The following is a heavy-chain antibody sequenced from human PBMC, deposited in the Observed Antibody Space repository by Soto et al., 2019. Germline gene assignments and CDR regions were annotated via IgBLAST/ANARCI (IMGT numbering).Heavy chain of an antibody. J-gene: IGHJ5*02. V-gene: IGHV3-30*03. CDR2: ISYDGRVQ. D-gene: IGHD6-13*01. Sequence: QVQLVESGGGVVQPGRSLRLSCAASGFTFSSYGMHWVRQAPGKGLEWVAVISYDGRVQYYADSVKGRFTISRDNSKNTLYLEMNSLRAEDSAVYYCFHSSSWNWLDPWGQGTLVTVSS. CDR1: GFTFSSYG. CDR3: FHSSSWNWLDP.